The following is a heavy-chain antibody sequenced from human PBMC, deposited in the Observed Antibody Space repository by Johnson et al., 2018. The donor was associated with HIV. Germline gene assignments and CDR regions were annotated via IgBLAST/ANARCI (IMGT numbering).Heavy chain of an antibody. V-gene: IGHV3-66*01. J-gene: IGHJ3*02. Sequence: MQLVESGGGLVQPGGSLRLACAASGFTVSRNYMSWVRQAPGKGLEWVSVNYSGGGTYYADSVKGRFTISRDNSKNTLYLQMNSLRAEDTAVYYCAKSTRGNWGSCFDIWGQGTMVTVSS. CDR2: NYSGGGT. D-gene: IGHD7-27*01. CDR1: GFTVSRNY. CDR3: AKSTRGNWGSCFDI.